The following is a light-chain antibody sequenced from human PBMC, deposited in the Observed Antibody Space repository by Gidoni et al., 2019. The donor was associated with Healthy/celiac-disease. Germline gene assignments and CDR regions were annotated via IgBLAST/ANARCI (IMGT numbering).Light chain of an antibody. V-gene: IGKV1-5*03. CDR1: QSISSW. CDR3: QQYNSSPLT. J-gene: IGKJ4*01. Sequence: DIQMTQSPSTLSASVGDRVTITCRASQSISSWVAWFPQKPGKAPKLLIYKASSLERGVPSRFSGSGSGTEFTLTISSLKPDDFATYYCQQYNSSPLTFGGGTKVEIK. CDR2: KAS.